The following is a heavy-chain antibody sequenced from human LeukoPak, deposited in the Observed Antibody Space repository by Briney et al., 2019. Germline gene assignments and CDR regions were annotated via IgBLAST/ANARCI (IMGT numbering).Heavy chain of an antibody. J-gene: IGHJ4*02. CDR1: GFTFSSYS. CDR2: IKQDGSEK. CDR3: ARHSGTYFDY. Sequence: GGSLRLSCAASGFTFSSYSMTWVRQAPGKGLEWLANIKQDGSEKYSVDSVKGRFTISRDNAKNSLYLQMNSLRAEDTAVYYCARHSGTYFDYWGQGTLVTVSS. V-gene: IGHV3-7*01. D-gene: IGHD1-26*01.